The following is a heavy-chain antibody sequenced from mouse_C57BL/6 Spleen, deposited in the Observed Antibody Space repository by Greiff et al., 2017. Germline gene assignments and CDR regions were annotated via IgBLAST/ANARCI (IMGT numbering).Heavy chain of an antibody. CDR1: GYAFSSSW. CDR3: AREDYYGLDY. Sequence: VKLMESGPELVKPGASVKISCKASGYAFSSSWMNWVKQRPGKGLEWIGRIYPGDGDTNYNGKFKGKATLTADKSSSTAYMQLSSLTSEDSAVYFCAREDYYGLDYWGQGTTLTVSS. CDR2: IYPGDGDT. V-gene: IGHV1-82*01. D-gene: IGHD1-2*01. J-gene: IGHJ2*01.